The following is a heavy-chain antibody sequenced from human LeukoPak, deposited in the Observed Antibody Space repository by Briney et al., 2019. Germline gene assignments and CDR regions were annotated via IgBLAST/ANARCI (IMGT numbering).Heavy chain of an antibody. CDR3: ARGYYDNSGYSYPFDY. J-gene: IGHJ4*02. Sequence: SETLSLTCTVSGGSISRYYWNWIRQPPGKGLEWIGYIYYSGSTNYNPSLKSRVTISVDTSKNQFSLKLSSVTAADTAVYYCARGYYDNSGYSYPFDYWGQGTLVTVSS. V-gene: IGHV4-59*01. CDR2: IYYSGST. D-gene: IGHD3-22*01. CDR1: GGSISRYY.